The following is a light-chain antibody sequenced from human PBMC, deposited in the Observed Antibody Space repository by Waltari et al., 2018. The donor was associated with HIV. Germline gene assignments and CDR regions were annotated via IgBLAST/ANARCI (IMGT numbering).Light chain of an antibody. V-gene: IGKV1-5*03. CDR2: EAS. J-gene: IGKJ1*01. CDR1: QSISVW. Sequence: TWGASQSISVWLAWYHQKPGKAPKLLIYEASNLESGVPSRFSGTGSGTEFTLTISSLQPDDSATFYCQQYDSFPWTFGQGTKVGIK. CDR3: QQYDSFPWT.